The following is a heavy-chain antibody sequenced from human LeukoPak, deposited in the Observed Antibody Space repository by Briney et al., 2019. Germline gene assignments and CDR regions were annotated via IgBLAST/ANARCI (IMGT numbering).Heavy chain of an antibody. Sequence: YPSETLSLTCTVSGGSISSSSYYWGWIRQPPGKGLEWIGSIYYSGSTYYNPSLKSRVTISVDTSKNQFSLKLSSVTAADTAVYYCARAQLLRSHKGVPGPYFDYWGQGTLVTVSS. CDR1: GGSISSSSYY. CDR3: ARAQLLRSHKGVPGPYFDY. D-gene: IGHD4-17*01. J-gene: IGHJ4*02. CDR2: IYYSGST. V-gene: IGHV4-39*07.